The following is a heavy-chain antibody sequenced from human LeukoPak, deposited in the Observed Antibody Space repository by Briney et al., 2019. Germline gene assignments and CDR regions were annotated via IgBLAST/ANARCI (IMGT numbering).Heavy chain of an antibody. CDR3: ATWQYYYDSSGYSGDAFDI. J-gene: IGHJ3*02. CDR1: GGTFSSYA. V-gene: IGHV1-69*04. D-gene: IGHD3-22*01. Sequence: VASVKVSCKASGGTFSSYAISWVRQAPGQGLEWMGRIIPILGIANYAQKFQGRVTITADKSTSTAYMELSSLRSEDTAVYYCATWQYYYDSSGYSGDAFDIWGQGTMVTVSS. CDR2: IIPILGIA.